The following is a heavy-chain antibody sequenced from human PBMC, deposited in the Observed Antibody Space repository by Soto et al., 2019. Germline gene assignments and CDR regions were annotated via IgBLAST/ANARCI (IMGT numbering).Heavy chain of an antibody. Sequence: SETLSLTCAVYGGSFSGYYWSWIRQPPGKGLEWIGEINHSGSTNYNPSLKSRVTISVDTSKNQFSLKLSSVTAADTAVYYCARVHYYDYVWGSSDYWGQGALVTVSS. CDR3: ARVHYYDYVWGSSDY. J-gene: IGHJ4*02. V-gene: IGHV4-34*01. CDR2: INHSGST. D-gene: IGHD3-16*01. CDR1: GGSFSGYY.